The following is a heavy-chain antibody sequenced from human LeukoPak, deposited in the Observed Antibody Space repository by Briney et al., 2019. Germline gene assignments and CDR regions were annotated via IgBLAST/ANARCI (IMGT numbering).Heavy chain of an antibody. CDR1: GFTFSSYG. D-gene: IGHD6-13*01. J-gene: IGHJ6*02. CDR2: IWYDGSNK. CDR3: AREERYSSSWYGNYYYYYGMDV. V-gene: IGHV3-33*01. Sequence: GGSLRLSCAASGFTFSSYGMHWFRQAPGKGLEWVAVIWYDGSNKYYADSVKGRFTISRDNSKNTLYLQMNSLRAEDTAVYYCAREERYSSSWYGNYYYYYGMDVWGQGTTVTVSS.